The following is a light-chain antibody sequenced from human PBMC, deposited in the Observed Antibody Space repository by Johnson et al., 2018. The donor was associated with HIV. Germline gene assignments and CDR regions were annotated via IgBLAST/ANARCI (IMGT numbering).Light chain of an antibody. CDR2: DNN. Sequence: HSVLTQPPSVSAAPGQMVSISCSGSSSNIGKNYVSWYQQFPGTAPKLLIYDNNKRPSGIPDRFSGSKSGTSATLAITGLQTGDEADYYCGTWDSSLSAAGVFGTGTKVTVL. CDR1: SSNIGKNY. V-gene: IGLV1-51*01. J-gene: IGLJ1*01. CDR3: GTWDSSLSAAGV.